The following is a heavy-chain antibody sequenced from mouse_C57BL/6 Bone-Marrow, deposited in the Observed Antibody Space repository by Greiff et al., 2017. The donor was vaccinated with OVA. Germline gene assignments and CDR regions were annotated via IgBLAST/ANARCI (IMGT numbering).Heavy chain of an antibody. D-gene: IGHD1-1*01. Sequence: QVQLQQSGPELVKPGASVKISCKASGYAFSSSWMNWVKQRPGKGLEWIGRIYPGDGDTNYNGKFKGKATLTADKSSSTAYMQLSSLTSEDSAVYFCARKGSYYGSLFDYWGQGTTLTVAS. J-gene: IGHJ2*01. CDR2: IYPGDGDT. V-gene: IGHV1-82*01. CDR3: ARKGSYYGSLFDY. CDR1: GYAFSSSW.